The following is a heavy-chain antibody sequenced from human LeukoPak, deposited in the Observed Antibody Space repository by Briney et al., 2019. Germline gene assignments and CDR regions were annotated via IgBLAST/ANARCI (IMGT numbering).Heavy chain of an antibody. Sequence: GGSLLLSCAASGFTVSSNYMSWVRQAPGKGLEWVSVIYSGGSTYYADSVKGRFTISRDNSKSTLYLQMNSLRAEDTAVYYCAREGVRSTALDVWGQGTTVTVSS. J-gene: IGHJ6*02. CDR1: GFTVSSNY. CDR2: IYSGGST. V-gene: IGHV3-53*01. D-gene: IGHD1-1*01. CDR3: AREGVRSTALDV.